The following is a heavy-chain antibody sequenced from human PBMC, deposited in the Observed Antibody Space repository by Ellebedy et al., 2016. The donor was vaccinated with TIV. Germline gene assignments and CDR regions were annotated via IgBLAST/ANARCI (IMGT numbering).Heavy chain of an antibody. Sequence: GGSLRLSCAGSGFSVSNIYMSWVRQAPGKGLEWLSIIHNDGRTFYSDSVKGRFTISRDISKNTGYLQMNSLRPEDTGLYYCARDLLYRRVTGLVGHWGQGTLVTVSS. V-gene: IGHV3-53*05. CDR1: GFSVSNIY. J-gene: IGHJ5*02. CDR3: ARDLLYRRVTGLVGH. CDR2: IHNDGRT. D-gene: IGHD2-21*02.